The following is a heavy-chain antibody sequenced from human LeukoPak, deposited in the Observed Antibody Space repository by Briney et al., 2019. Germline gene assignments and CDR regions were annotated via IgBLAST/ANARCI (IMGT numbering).Heavy chain of an antibody. CDR1: GFTFSSYS. Sequence: PGGSLRLSCAASGFTFSSYSMNWVRQAPGKGLEWVGRIKSKTDGGTTDYAAPVKGRFTISRDDSKNTLYLQMNSLKTEDTAVYYCTTDHSDFGAAFDIWGQGTMVTVSS. J-gene: IGHJ3*02. V-gene: IGHV3-15*01. CDR3: TTDHSDFGAAFDI. D-gene: IGHD3-16*01. CDR2: IKSKTDGGTT.